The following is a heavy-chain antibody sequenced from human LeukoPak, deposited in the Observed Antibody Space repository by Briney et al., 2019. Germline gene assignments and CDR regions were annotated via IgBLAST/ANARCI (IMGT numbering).Heavy chain of an antibody. CDR1: GFTFDDYA. Sequence: PGGSLRLSCAASGFTFDDYAMHWVRQAPGKGLEWVSTISDSGSSTFYADSVRGRFTISRDNSKDMLYLQMNSLRVEDTAVYYCAKGRTLVGGSTRSYDHWGQGTLVTVSS. V-gene: IGHV3-23*01. J-gene: IGHJ4*02. CDR3: AKGRTLVGGSTRSYDH. D-gene: IGHD1-26*01. CDR2: ISDSGSST.